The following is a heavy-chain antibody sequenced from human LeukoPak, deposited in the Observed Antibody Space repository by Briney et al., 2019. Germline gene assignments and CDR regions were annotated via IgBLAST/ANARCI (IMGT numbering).Heavy chain of an antibody. J-gene: IGHJ4*02. Sequence: ASVKVSCKASGYTFTDYGINWVRQAPGQGLEWVGWTNPYNGNTNYAQNLQGRVTMTTDTSTSTAYMELRSLKSDDTAVYYCATFTMTPDSWGQGTLVTVSS. V-gene: IGHV1-18*01. D-gene: IGHD3-22*01. CDR2: TNPYNGNT. CDR3: ATFTMTPDS. CDR1: GYTFTDYG.